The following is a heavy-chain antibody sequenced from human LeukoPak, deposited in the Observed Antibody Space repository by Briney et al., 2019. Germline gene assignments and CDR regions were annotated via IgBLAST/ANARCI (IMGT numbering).Heavy chain of an antibody. D-gene: IGHD5-24*01. Sequence: GESLRLSCAASGFTFSTYAMFWVRQAPGKGLEWVSGIGNSGDNTYSADSVKGRFTISRDNSKNTLYLQMNSLRAEDTAVYYCAKGESPLAYYAMDVWGQGTTVTVSS. J-gene: IGHJ6*02. CDR2: IGNSGDNT. V-gene: IGHV3-23*01. CDR3: AKGESPLAYYAMDV. CDR1: GFTFSTYA.